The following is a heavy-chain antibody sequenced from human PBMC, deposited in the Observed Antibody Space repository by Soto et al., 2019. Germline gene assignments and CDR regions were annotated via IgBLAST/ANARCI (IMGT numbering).Heavy chain of an antibody. D-gene: IGHD3-3*01. J-gene: IGHJ3*02. CDR2: IKQDGSEK. Sequence: GGSLRLSCAASGFTFSSYWMSWVRQAPGKGLEWVANIKQDGSEKYYVDSVKGRFTISRDNAKNSLYLQMNSLRAEDTAVYYCATLASGFGVAGDAFDIWGQGTTVTVSS. V-gene: IGHV3-7*05. CDR1: GFTFSSYW. CDR3: ATLASGFGVAGDAFDI.